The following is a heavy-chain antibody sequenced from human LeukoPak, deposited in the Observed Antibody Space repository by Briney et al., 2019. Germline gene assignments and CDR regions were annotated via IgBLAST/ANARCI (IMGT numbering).Heavy chain of an antibody. Sequence: GGSLRLSCAASGFTVSSNYMSWVRQAPGKGLEWVSVIYSGGSTYYADSVKGRFTISRDNSKNTLYLQMNSLRAEDTAVYYCARTTMGLRVDYWGQGTLVTVSS. D-gene: IGHD5-12*01. CDR2: IYSGGST. CDR1: GFTVSSNY. CDR3: ARTTMGLRVDY. J-gene: IGHJ4*02. V-gene: IGHV3-66*01.